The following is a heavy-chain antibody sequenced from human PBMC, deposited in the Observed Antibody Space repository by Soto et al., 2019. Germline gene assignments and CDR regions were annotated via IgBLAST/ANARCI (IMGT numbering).Heavy chain of an antibody. V-gene: IGHV1-24*01. D-gene: IGHD4-17*01. J-gene: IGHJ5*02. CDR1: GYTLTELS. Sequence: SVKVSCKVSGYTLTELSMPWLRQAPGKGLEWMGGFDPEDGETIYAQKFQGRVTMTEDTSTDTAYMELSSLRSEDTAVYYCATIPSMGDDGSGPPFDTWGQGTLVTGSS. CDR3: ATIPSMGDDGSGPPFDT. CDR2: FDPEDGET.